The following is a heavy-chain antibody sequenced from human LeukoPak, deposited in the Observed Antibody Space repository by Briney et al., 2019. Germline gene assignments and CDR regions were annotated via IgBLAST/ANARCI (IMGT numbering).Heavy chain of an antibody. Sequence: PSETLSLTCAVYGGSFSGYYWSWIRQPPGKGLEWIGEINHSGSTNYNPSLKSRVTISVDTSKNQFSLKLSSVTAADTAVYYCARGYGSGSYWLDYWGQGTLVTVSS. V-gene: IGHV4-34*01. J-gene: IGHJ4*02. CDR3: ARGYGSGSYWLDY. D-gene: IGHD3-10*01. CDR2: INHSGST. CDR1: GGSFSGYY.